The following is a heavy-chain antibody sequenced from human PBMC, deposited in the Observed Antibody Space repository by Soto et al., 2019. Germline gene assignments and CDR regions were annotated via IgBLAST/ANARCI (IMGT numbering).Heavy chain of an antibody. Sequence: QVQMVQSGAEVKKPGASVRVSCKTSGYAFAGQHIHWVRQAPGQGLERMGWIDADTGVTDSMEKFRGRIALTRDTSISTAFLELASLTSDDTAVYYCARDLMRTTESFDYWGQGTLVSVSS. CDR3: ARDLMRTTESFDY. D-gene: IGHD4-4*01. CDR1: GYAFAGQH. V-gene: IGHV1-2*02. CDR2: IDADTGVT. J-gene: IGHJ4*02.